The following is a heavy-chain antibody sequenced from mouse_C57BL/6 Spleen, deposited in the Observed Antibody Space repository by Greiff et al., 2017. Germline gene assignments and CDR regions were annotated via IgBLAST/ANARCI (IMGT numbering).Heavy chain of an antibody. D-gene: IGHD4-1*01. CDR2: IDPSDSYT. V-gene: IGHV1-50*01. J-gene: IGHJ2*01. Sequence: QVQLKQPGAELVKPGASVKLSCKASDYTFTSYWMQWVKQRPGQGLEWIGEIDPSDSYTNYNQKFKGKATLTVDTSSSTAYMQLSSLTSEDSAVYYCARGTGTSYFDYWGQGTTLTVSS. CDR1: DYTFTSYW. CDR3: ARGTGTSYFDY.